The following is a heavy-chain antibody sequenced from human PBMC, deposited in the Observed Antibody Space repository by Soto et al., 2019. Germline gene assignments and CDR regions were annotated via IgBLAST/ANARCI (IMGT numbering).Heavy chain of an antibody. CDR3: ARRTPLPGYCSGGSCYYFDY. CDR1: GGSISSSSYY. J-gene: IGHJ4*02. CDR2: IYYSGST. V-gene: IGHV4-39*01. D-gene: IGHD2-15*01. Sequence: SETLSLTCTVSGGSISSSSYYWGWIRQPPGKGLEWIGSIYYSGSTYYNPSLKSRVTISVDTSKNQFSLKLSSVTAADTAVYYCARRTPLPGYCSGGSCYYFDYWGQGTLVTVSS.